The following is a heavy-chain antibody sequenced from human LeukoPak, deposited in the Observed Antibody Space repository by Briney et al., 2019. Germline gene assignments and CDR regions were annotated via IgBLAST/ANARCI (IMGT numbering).Heavy chain of an antibody. V-gene: IGHV1-8*03. Sequence: GASVKVSCKASGYTFTSYDINWVRQATGQGLEWMGWMNPNSGNTGYAQKFQGRVTITRNTSISTAYMELSSLRSEDTAVYYCARRGSPSYYYYYMDVWGKGTTVTVSS. CDR1: GYTFTSYD. CDR3: ARRGSPSYYYYYMDV. J-gene: IGHJ6*03. CDR2: MNPNSGNT. D-gene: IGHD3-16*01.